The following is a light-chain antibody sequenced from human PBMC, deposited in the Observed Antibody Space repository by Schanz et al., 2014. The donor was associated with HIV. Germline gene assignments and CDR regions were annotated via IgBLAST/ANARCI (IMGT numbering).Light chain of an antibody. CDR1: SSNIGTGYD. J-gene: IGLJ3*02. V-gene: IGLV1-51*01. CDR3: GTWDTSLSAWV. CDR2: DND. Sequence: QSVLTQPPSVSGAPGQRVTVSCTGGSSNIGTGYDVHWYQHLPGTAPKLLIYDNDKRPSGIPDRFSGSKSGTSATLGITELQTGDEADYFCGTWDTSLSAWVFGGGTKLTVL.